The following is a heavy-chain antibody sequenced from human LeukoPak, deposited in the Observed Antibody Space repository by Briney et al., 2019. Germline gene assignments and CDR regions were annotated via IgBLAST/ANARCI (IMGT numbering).Heavy chain of an antibody. CDR1: GFTFSSYG. Sequence: GGSLRLSCAAFGFTFSSYGMHWVRQAPGKGLEWVAVISYDGSKKYYAESVKGRFTISRDNSKNTLYLQMNSLRAEDTAVYSCAIGGYGDYVEAFDYWGQGTLVTVSS. CDR3: AIGGYGDYVEAFDY. J-gene: IGHJ4*02. CDR2: ISYDGSKK. V-gene: IGHV3-30*03. D-gene: IGHD4-17*01.